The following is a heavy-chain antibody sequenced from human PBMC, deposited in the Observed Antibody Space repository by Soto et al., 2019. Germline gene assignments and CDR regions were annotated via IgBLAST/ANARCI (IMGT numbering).Heavy chain of an antibody. D-gene: IGHD3-22*01. V-gene: IGHV3-23*01. J-gene: IGHJ6*02. CDR3: AKDLVSTMIVVAPWGMDV. CDR1: GFTFSSYA. Sequence: PGGSLRLSCAASGFTFSSYAMSWVRQATGKGLEWVSAISGSGGSTYYADSVKGRFTISRDNSKNTLYLQMNSLRAEDTAVYYCAKDLVSTMIVVAPWGMDVWGQGTTVTVSS. CDR2: ISGSGGST.